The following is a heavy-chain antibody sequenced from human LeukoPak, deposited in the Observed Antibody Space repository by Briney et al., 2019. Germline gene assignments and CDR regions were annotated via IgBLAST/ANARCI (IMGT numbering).Heavy chain of an antibody. Sequence: GGSLRLSCAASGFTFSSYAMNWVRQAPGKGLEWVSTISGSGGSTYYADSVKGRFTISRDNSKNTLYLQMNSLRAEDTAVYYCAKRGDGYFYYFDYWRQGTLVTVSS. CDR1: GFTFSSYA. CDR3: AKRGDGYFYYFDY. V-gene: IGHV3-23*01. CDR2: ISGSGGST. D-gene: IGHD5-24*01. J-gene: IGHJ4*02.